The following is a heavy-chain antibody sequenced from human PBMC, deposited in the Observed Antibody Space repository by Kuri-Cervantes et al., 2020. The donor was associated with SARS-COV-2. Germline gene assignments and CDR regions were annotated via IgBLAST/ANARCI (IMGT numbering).Heavy chain of an antibody. CDR3: ARDLISVTAYFDF. J-gene: IGHJ4*02. CDR2: ISGSGGYT. D-gene: IGHD2-21*02. V-gene: IGHV3-11*06. CDR1: GFTFDDYT. Sequence: LSLTCAASGFTFDDYTMHWIRQAPGKGLEWVSYISGSGGYTNYADSVKGRFTISRDNAKNSVYLQMRSVRAEDTAVYYCARDLISVTAYFDFWGQGTQVTVSS.